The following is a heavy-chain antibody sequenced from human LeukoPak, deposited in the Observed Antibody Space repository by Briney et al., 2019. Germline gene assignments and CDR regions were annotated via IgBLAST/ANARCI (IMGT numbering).Heavy chain of an antibody. CDR2: MSYDGSKE. V-gene: IGHV3-30*03. Sequence: GGSLRLSCAASGFTFSSYGMHWVRQAPGKGLEWVAVMSYDGSKEYYADSVKGRFTISRDNSKNTLYLQMNSLRAEDTAVYYCARDRWPYYYDSSGYYAALGYWGQGTLATVSS. J-gene: IGHJ4*02. D-gene: IGHD3-22*01. CDR3: ARDRWPYYYDSSGYYAALGY. CDR1: GFTFSSYG.